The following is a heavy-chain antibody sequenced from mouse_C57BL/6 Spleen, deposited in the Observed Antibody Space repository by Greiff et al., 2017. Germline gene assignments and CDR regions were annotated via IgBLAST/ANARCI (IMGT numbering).Heavy chain of an antibody. V-gene: IGHV1-82*01. Sequence: QVQLQQSGPELVKPGASVKISCKASGYAFSSSWMNWVKQGPGKGLEWIGRIYPGDGDTNYNGKFKGKATLTADKSSSTAYMQLSSLTSEDSAVYFCARDYGSSFWYFDVWGTGTTVTVSS. CDR3: ARDYGSSFWYFDV. J-gene: IGHJ1*03. CDR1: GYAFSSSW. D-gene: IGHD1-1*01. CDR2: IYPGDGDT.